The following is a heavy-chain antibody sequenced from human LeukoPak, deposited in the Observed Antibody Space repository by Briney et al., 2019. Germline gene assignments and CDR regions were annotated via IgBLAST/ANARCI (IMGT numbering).Heavy chain of an antibody. V-gene: IGHV4-4*07. J-gene: IGHJ3*02. CDR2: IYSSGST. Sequence: PSETLSLTCSVSGGSISNYYWTYIRQTAGKGLEWIGRIYSSGSTNYNPSLKSRLTMSVDTSKNQFSLKLSSVSAADTAVYYCARVGPYDAFDIWGQGTMVTVSS. CDR3: ARVGPYDAFDI. CDR1: GGSISNYY.